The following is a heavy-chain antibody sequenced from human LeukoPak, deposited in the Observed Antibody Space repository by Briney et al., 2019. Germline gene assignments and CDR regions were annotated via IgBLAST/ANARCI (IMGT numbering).Heavy chain of an antibody. CDR2: IYASGST. CDR1: GGSISSQC. V-gene: IGHV4-4*07. CDR3: TEDTYCSGTTCNGGPGDY. D-gene: IGHD2-2*01. J-gene: IGHJ4*02. Sequence: PSETLSLTCTVSGGSISSQCWSWIRQPAGKGLEWIGRIYASGSTNYNPSLKSRVTMSVDTSKNQFSLKLGSVTAADTAVFYCTEDTYCSGTTCNGGPGDYWGQGILVTVSS.